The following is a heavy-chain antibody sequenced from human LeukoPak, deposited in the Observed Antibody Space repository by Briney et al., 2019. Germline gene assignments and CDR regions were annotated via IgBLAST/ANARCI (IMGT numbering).Heavy chain of an antibody. CDR2: IYHSGST. J-gene: IGHJ4*02. CDR3: ARDCGGDCYYFDY. V-gene: IGHV4-30-2*01. Sequence: PSETLSLTCAVSGGSISSGGYSWSWIRQPPGKGLEWIGYIYHSGSTYYNPSLKSRVTISVDRSKNQFSLKLSSVTAADTAVYYCARDCGGDCYYFDYWGQGTLVPVSS. CDR1: GGSISSGGYS. D-gene: IGHD2-21*02.